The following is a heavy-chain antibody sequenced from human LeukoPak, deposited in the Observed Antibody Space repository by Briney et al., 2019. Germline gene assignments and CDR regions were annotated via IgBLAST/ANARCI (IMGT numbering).Heavy chain of an antibody. CDR1: GFTFSSFW. J-gene: IGHJ5*02. Sequence: GGSLRPSCAASGFTFSSFWMSWVRQAPGKGLEWVAHIKEDGSMESYVDSVKGRFIISRDNARNSVYLQMNSLRGEDTAVYYCARVVTWFDPWGQGSLVIVSS. V-gene: IGHV3-7*04. CDR2: IKEDGSME. CDR3: ARVVTWFDP.